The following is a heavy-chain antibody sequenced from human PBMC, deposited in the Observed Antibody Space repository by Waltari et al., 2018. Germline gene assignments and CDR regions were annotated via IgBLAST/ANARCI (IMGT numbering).Heavy chain of an antibody. CDR3: ASGYSYGSYYWYFDL. CDR2: INHSGST. CDR1: GGSFSGYY. V-gene: IGHV4-34*01. J-gene: IGHJ2*01. D-gene: IGHD5-18*01. Sequence: QVQLQQWGAGLLKPSETLSLTCAVYGGSFSGYYWSWIRHPPGKGLEWIGEINHSGSTNYNPSLKSRVTISVDTSKNQFSLKLSSVTAADTAVYYCASGYSYGSYYWYFDLWGRGTLVTVSS.